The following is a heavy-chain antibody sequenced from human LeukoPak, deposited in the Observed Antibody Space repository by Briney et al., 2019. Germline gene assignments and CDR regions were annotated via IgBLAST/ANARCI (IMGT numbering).Heavy chain of an antibody. CDR1: GGSISSGSYY. CDR2: IYTSGST. Sequence: PSETLSLTCTVSGGSISSGSYYWSWIRQPAGKGLEWIGRIYTSGSTNYNPSLKSRVTISVDTSKNQFSLKLTSVTAADTAVYYCARHRYSSGPWFDPWGQGTLVTVSP. J-gene: IGHJ5*02. CDR3: ARHRYSSGPWFDP. D-gene: IGHD6-19*01. V-gene: IGHV4-61*02.